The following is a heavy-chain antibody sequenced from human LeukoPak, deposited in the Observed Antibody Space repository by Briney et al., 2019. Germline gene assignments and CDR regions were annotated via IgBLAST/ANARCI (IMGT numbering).Heavy chain of an antibody. D-gene: IGHD4-17*01. CDR1: GFIFSSYS. Sequence: GGSLRLSCAASGFIFSSYSMSWVRQAPGKGLEWVSYIGGTHSNIYYADSVKGRFTISRDDAKNSLYLQMNSLRDEDTAVYYCARDRDYAFDSWGQGTLVTVSS. CDR3: ARDRDYAFDS. CDR2: IGGTHSNI. V-gene: IGHV3-48*02. J-gene: IGHJ4*02.